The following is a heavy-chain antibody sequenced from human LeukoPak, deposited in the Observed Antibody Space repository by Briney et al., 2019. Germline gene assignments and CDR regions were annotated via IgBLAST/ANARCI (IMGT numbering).Heavy chain of an antibody. D-gene: IGHD2-2*01. J-gene: IGHJ4*02. CDR3: ARDGVVVPAAKLDY. V-gene: IGHV3-30*01. CDR1: GFTFSSYA. Sequence: PGRSLRLSCAASGFTFSSYAMHWVRQAPGKGLEWVAVISYDGSNKYYADSVKGRFTISRDNSKNTLYLQMNSLRAEDTAVYYCARDGVVVPAAKLDYWGQGTLVTVSS. CDR2: ISYDGSNK.